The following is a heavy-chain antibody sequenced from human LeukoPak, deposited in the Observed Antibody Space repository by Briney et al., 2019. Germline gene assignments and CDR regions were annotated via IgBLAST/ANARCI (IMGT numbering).Heavy chain of an antibody. CDR1: GYTFTGYY. CDR2: INPNSGGT. Sequence: GASVKVSCKASGYTFTGYYMHWVRQAPGQGLEWMGWINPNSGGTNYAQKFQGRVTMTRGTSISTAYMELSRLRSDDTAVYYCARGRRIVGATSIFDYWGQGTPVTVSS. D-gene: IGHD1-26*01. J-gene: IGHJ4*02. V-gene: IGHV1-2*02. CDR3: ARGRRIVGATSIFDY.